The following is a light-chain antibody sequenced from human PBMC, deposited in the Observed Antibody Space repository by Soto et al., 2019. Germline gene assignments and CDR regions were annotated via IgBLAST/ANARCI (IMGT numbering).Light chain of an antibody. Sequence: DIQMTQSPSSLSASVGDRVTITCRASQGIRKDLGWYQQKPGKAPKGLIFAASSLQSGVPSRFSGSGFGTEFILTISTLQPEDAATYYCRQHNSYPWTFGQGTTVEIK. CDR3: RQHNSYPWT. CDR1: QGIRKD. CDR2: AAS. J-gene: IGKJ1*01. V-gene: IGKV1-17*01.